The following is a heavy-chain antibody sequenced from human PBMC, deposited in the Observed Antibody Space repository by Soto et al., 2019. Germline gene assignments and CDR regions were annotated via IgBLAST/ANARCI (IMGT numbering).Heavy chain of an antibody. CDR1: GGTFSSYA. CDR2: IIPIFGTA. J-gene: IGHJ1*01. D-gene: IGHD3-22*01. Sequence: SVKVSCKASGGTFSSYAISWVRQAPGQGLEWMGGIIPIFGTANYAQKFQGRVTITADESTSTAYMELSSLRSEDTAVYYCASDPPAHYYDSSLRDFQHWGRGTLVTVS. CDR3: ASDPPAHYYDSSLRDFQH. V-gene: IGHV1-69*13.